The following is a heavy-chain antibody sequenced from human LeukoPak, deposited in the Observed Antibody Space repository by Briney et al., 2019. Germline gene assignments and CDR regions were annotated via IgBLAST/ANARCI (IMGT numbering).Heavy chain of an antibody. CDR2: INPNSGGT. J-gene: IGHJ5*02. Sequence: ASVKVSCEASGYTFTGYYMHWVRQAPGQGLEWMGWINPNSGGTNYAQKFQGRVTMTRDTSISTAYMELSRLRSDDTAVYYCARGPVVVVAATTGRNWFDPWGQGTLVTVSS. CDR1: GYTFTGYY. V-gene: IGHV1-2*02. CDR3: ARGPVVVVAATTGRNWFDP. D-gene: IGHD2-15*01.